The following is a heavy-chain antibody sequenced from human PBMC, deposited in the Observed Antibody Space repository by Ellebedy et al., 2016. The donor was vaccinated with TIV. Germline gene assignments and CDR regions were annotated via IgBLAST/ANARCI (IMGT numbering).Heavy chain of an antibody. J-gene: IGHJ5*02. Sequence: ASVKVSXXASGYTFTSYAMHWVRQAPGQRLEWMGWINAGNGNTKYSQKFQGRVTITRDTSASTAYMELSSLRSEDTAVYYCARDGGFGEFPNWFDPWGQGTLVTVSS. CDR2: INAGNGNT. CDR3: ARDGGFGEFPNWFDP. D-gene: IGHD3-10*01. CDR1: GYTFTSYA. V-gene: IGHV1-3*01.